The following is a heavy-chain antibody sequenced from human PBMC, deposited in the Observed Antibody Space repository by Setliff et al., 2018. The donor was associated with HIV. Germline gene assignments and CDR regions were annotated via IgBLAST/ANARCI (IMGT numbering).Heavy chain of an antibody. CDR2: TYYSGST. J-gene: IGHJ3*02. D-gene: IGHD2-21*02. CDR1: GGSIVRYY. Sequence: KASETLSLTCTVSGGSIVRYYWTWIRQPPGKGLEWIGYTYYSGSTNYNPSLKSRVIISVDTSKMQFSLKLRSVTAADTAMYYCARLLQGGNYAFDIWGQGTMVTVSS. CDR3: ARLLQGGNYAFDI. V-gene: IGHV4-59*08.